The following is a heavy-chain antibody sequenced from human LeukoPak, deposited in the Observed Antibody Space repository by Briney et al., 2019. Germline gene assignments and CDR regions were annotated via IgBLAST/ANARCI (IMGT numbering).Heavy chain of an antibody. CDR1: GFTFSSYW. CDR2: IKQDGTEK. V-gene: IGHV3-7*04. Sequence: GGSLRLSCAASGFTFSSYWMSWVRQAPGKGLEWVAIIKQDGTEKYYVDSVKGRFTISRDNAKNSLYLQMNSLRAEDTAVYYCARGVGATNFDYWGQGTLVTVSS. CDR3: ARGVGATNFDY. D-gene: IGHD1-26*01. J-gene: IGHJ4*02.